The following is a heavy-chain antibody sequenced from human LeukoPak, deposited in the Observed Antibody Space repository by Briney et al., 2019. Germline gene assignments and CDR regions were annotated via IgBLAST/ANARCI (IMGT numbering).Heavy chain of an antibody. V-gene: IGHV3-30*18. CDR3: AKDNVAAAGRYFDY. D-gene: IGHD6-13*01. Sequence: GRSLRLSCAASGFTFSNYGMHWVRQAPGKGLEWVALISYDGSNKYFADSVKGRFTISRDNSKNTLYLQMHSLIAEDTAVYYCAKDNVAAAGRYFDYWGQGTLVTVSS. CDR1: GFTFSNYG. J-gene: IGHJ4*02. CDR2: ISYDGSNK.